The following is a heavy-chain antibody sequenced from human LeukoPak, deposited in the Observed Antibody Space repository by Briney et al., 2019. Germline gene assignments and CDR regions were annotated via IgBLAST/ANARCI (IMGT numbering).Heavy chain of an antibody. CDR1: GGSINSYY. CDR2: IYYSGST. J-gene: IGHJ4*02. V-gene: IGHV4-59*08. Sequence: SETLSLTCTVSGGSINSYYWSWIRQPPGKGLEWIGYIYYSGSTNYNPSLKSRVTISVDTSKNQFSLKLSSVTAADTAVYYCASNYGDYYFDYWGQGTLVTVSS. CDR3: ASNYGDYYFDY. D-gene: IGHD4-17*01.